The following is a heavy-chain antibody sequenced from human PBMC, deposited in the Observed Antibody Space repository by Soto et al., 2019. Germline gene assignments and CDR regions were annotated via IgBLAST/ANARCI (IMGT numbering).Heavy chain of an antibody. D-gene: IGHD3-9*01. Sequence: QVQLQESGPGLVTPSGTLSLTCAVSGVSLSNPNWWAWVRQAPGKGRERIAEIDHSGSTNYNPSLNRRFTISLDRSKNHFSLKLSSVAAADTALYYCARGIFYALDIWGQGTMVTVSS. CDR3: ARGIFYALDI. CDR1: GVSLSNPNW. J-gene: IGHJ3*02. CDR2: IDHSGST. V-gene: IGHV4-4*02.